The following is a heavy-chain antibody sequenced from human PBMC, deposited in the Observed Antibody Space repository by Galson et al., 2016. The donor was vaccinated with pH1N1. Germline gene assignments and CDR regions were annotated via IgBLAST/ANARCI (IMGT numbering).Heavy chain of an antibody. V-gene: IGHV3-33*01. CDR1: GFTLSSYG. CDR3: ATYYYGSGIYYWQKAEVWYFDL. CDR2: IWSDGSNK. D-gene: IGHD3-10*01. Sequence: SLRLSCAASGFTLSSYGMHWVRQAPGEGLEWVAVIWSDGSNKYYADSVKGRFTISRDKSKNTLYLQMTSLRAEDTAVYYCATYYYGSGIYYWQKAEVWYFDLWGRGTLVTVSS. J-gene: IGHJ2*01.